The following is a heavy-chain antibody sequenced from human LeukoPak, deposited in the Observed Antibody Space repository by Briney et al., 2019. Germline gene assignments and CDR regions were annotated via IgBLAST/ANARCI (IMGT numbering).Heavy chain of an antibody. CDR1: GHSFTNSW. D-gene: IGHD2-2*01. V-gene: IGHV5-51*01. CDR2: IYPGDSNP. J-gene: IGHJ4*02. CDR3: ARHLSSITSCPTY. Sequence: GESLKISCKGSGHSFTNSWIGWVRQMPGKGLEWMGIIYPGDSNPRYSPSFQGQVTMSADKSITTAYLQWSSLKASDTAIYYCARHLSSITSCPTYWGQGTLVTVSS.